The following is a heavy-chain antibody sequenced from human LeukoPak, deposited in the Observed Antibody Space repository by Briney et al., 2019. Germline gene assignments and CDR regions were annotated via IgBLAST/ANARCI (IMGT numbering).Heavy chain of an antibody. J-gene: IGHJ5*02. CDR1: GYTFTSYD. V-gene: IGHV1-8*03. D-gene: IGHD4-23*01. CDR2: MNPNSGNT. CDR3: ARDNSVEDTAWWFDP. Sequence: ASVKVSCKASGYTFTSYDINWVRQATEQGLEWMGWMNPNSGNTGYAQKFQGRVTITRNTSISTAYMELSSLRSEDTAVYYCARDNSVEDTAWWFDPWGQGTLVTVSS.